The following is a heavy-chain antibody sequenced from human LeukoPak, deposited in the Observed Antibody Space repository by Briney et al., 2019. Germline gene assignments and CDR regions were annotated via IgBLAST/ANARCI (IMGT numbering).Heavy chain of an antibody. Sequence: LSLTCAVSGGSISSSNWWSWVRQAPGKGLEWVSYISSSGSTIYYADSVKGRFTISRDNAKNSLYLQMNSLRAEDTAVYYCASSTVTSRYYFDYWGQGTLVTVSS. CDR2: ISSSGSTI. CDR3: ASSTVTSRYYFDY. V-gene: IGHV3-48*03. CDR1: GGSISSSNW. J-gene: IGHJ4*02. D-gene: IGHD4-17*01.